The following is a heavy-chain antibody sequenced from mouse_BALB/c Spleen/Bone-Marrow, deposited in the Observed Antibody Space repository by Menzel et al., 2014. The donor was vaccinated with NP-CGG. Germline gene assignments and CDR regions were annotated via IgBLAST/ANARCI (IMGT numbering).Heavy chain of an antibody. CDR2: IDPANGNI. D-gene: IGHD1-1*01. CDR1: GFNIKDTY. CDR3: APYYYGRWFAN. J-gene: IGHJ3*01. V-gene: IGHV14-3*02. Sequence: EVHLVESGAELVKPGASVKLSCTASGFNIKDTYMHWVKQRPEQGLEWIGRIDPANGNIKYDPKFQGKATITADTSSNTAYLQLSGLTSEDTAVYYCAPYYYGRWFANWGQGTLVTVSA.